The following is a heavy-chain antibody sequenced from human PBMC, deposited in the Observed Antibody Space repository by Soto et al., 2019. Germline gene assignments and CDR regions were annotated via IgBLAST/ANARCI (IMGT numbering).Heavy chain of an antibody. D-gene: IGHD3-3*01. J-gene: IGHJ4*02. Sequence: QVQLVQSGAEVKKPGASVKVSCKASGYTFTSYGISWVRQAPGQGLERMGWISAYNGNTNYAQKLQGRVTMTTDTSTSTAYMELRSLRSDDTAVYYCARGQSYGFWSGYFQPAAFDYWGQGTLVTVSS. V-gene: IGHV1-18*04. CDR2: ISAYNGNT. CDR1: GYTFTSYG. CDR3: ARGQSYGFWSGYFQPAAFDY.